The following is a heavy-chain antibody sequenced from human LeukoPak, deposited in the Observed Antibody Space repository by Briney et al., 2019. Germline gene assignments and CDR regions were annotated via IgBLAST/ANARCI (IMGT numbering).Heavy chain of an antibody. CDR1: GFTVSSNY. CDR3: ARAAAGISFDY. J-gene: IGHJ4*02. V-gene: IGHV3-53*01. CDR2: IYSGGST. D-gene: IGHD6-13*01. Sequence: PGGSLRLSCAASGFTVSSNYMSWVRQAPGKGLEWVSVIYSGGSTYYADFVKGRFTISRDNSKNTLYLQMNSLRAEDTAVYYCARAAAGISFDYWGQGTLVTVSS.